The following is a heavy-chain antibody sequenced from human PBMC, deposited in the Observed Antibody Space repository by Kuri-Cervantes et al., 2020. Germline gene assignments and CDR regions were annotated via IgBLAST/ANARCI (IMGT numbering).Heavy chain of an antibody. CDR3: ARGGHAILTGYSD. Sequence: ESLKISCTVSGGSVSSGSYYWSWIRQPPGKGLEWIGYIYYSGSTNYNPSLKSRVTISVDTSKNRFSLKLRSVTAADTAVYYCARGGHAILTGYSDWGQGTPVTVSS. D-gene: IGHD3-9*01. V-gene: IGHV4-61*01. CDR2: IYYSGST. J-gene: IGHJ4*02. CDR1: GGSVSSGSYY.